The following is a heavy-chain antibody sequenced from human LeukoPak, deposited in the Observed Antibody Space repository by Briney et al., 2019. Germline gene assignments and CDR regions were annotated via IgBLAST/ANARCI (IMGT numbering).Heavy chain of an antibody. CDR2: IIPIFGTA. J-gene: IGHJ4*02. CDR3: VSKARRRYCSSTSCYFSPFDY. D-gene: IGHD2-2*01. V-gene: IGHV1-69*01. Sequence: ASVKVSCKASGGTFISYAISWVRQAPGQGLEWMGGIIPIFGTANYAQKFQGRVTITADESTSTAYMELSSLRSEDTAVYYCVSKARRRYCSSTSCYFSPFDYWGQGTLVTVSS. CDR1: GGTFISYA.